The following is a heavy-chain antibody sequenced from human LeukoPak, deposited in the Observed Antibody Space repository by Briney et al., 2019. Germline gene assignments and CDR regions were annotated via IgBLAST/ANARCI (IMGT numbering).Heavy chain of an antibody. CDR2: IYSGGST. CDR3: ARDLPPYYFDY. V-gene: IGHV3-53*01. Sequence: PGGSLRLSCAASGFTVSSNYMSWVHQAPGKGLEWVSVIYSGGSTYYADSVKGRFTISRDNSKNTLYLQMNSLRAEDTAVYYCARDLPPYYFDYWGQGTLVTVSS. J-gene: IGHJ4*02. CDR1: GFTVSSNY.